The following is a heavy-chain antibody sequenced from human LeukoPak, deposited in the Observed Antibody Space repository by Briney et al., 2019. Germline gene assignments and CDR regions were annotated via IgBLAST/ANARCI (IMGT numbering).Heavy chain of an antibody. CDR3: AKDIRGYSSGCIDY. Sequence: GGSLRLSCAASGFTFSSYWMHWVRQAPGKGLEWVSGISWNSGSIGYADSVKGRFTISRDNAKNSLYLQMNSLRAEDMALYYCAKDIRGYSSGCIDYWGQGTLVTVSS. J-gene: IGHJ4*02. CDR2: ISWNSGSI. V-gene: IGHV3-9*03. CDR1: GFTFSSYW. D-gene: IGHD6-19*01.